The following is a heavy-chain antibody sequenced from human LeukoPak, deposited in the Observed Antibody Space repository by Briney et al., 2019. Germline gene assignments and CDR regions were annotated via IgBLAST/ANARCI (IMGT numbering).Heavy chain of an antibody. Sequence: ASVKVSCKASGYTFTTYDINWVRQATGQGLEWMGWMNPNSGNTGYAQKFQGRVTITRNTSISTAYMELSSLRSEDTAVSYCARGSSDSSSWFDPWGQGTLVTVSS. CDR1: GYTFTTYD. D-gene: IGHD6-13*01. CDR3: ARGSSDSSSWFDP. V-gene: IGHV1-8*03. CDR2: MNPNSGNT. J-gene: IGHJ5*02.